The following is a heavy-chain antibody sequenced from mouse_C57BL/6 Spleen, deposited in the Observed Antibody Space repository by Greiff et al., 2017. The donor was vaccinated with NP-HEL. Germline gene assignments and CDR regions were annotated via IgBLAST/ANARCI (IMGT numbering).Heavy chain of an antibody. CDR1: GYTFTSYW. CDR2: IHPNSGST. J-gene: IGHJ4*01. Sequence: QVQLQQPGAELVKPGASVKLSCKASGYTFTSYWMHWVKQRPGQGLEWIGMIHPNSGSTNYNEKFKSKATLTVDKSSSTAYMQLSSLTSEDSAVYYCARSPTVVDAMDYWGKGTSVTVSS. CDR3: ARSPTVVDAMDY. D-gene: IGHD1-1*01. V-gene: IGHV1-64*01.